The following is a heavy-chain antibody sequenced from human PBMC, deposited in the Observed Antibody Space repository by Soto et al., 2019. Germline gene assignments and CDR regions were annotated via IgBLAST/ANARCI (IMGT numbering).Heavy chain of an antibody. CDR2: IAPHSGRT. D-gene: IGHD3-10*01. V-gene: IGHV1-18*04. Sequence: QVQLVQSGPEVKKPGASVRVSYMTSGYAFTSYGVNWVRQVPGQGLEWMGWIAPHSGRTTYLPKFQGRVTITADPSTNTAYMELTSLSSDDTGIYFCARAATGSYHSAYWGQGTVVTVSA. CDR1: GYAFTSYG. CDR3: ARAATGSYHSAY. J-gene: IGHJ4*02.